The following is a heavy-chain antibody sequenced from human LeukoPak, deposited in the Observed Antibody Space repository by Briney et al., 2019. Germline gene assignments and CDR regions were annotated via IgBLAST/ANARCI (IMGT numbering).Heavy chain of an antibody. V-gene: IGHV3-11*01. D-gene: IGHD3-22*01. J-gene: IGHJ4*02. CDR3: ARELSNSYYDSSGYGY. Sequence: GGSLRLSCAASGFTFSDYYMSWIRQAPGKGLEWVSYISSSGRTIYYADSVKGRFTISRDNAKNSLYLQMNSLRAEDTAVYYCARELSNSYYDSSGYGYWGQGTLVTVSS. CDR1: GFTFSDYY. CDR2: ISSSGRTI.